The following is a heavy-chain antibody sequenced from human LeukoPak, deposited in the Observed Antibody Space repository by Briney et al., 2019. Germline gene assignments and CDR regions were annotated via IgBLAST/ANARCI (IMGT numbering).Heavy chain of an antibody. CDR1: GYTFTGYY. J-gene: IGHJ4*02. CDR2: VNPNSGGT. V-gene: IGHV1-2*02. D-gene: IGHD3-3*01. Sequence: GASVKVSCTASGYTFTGYYMHWVRQAPGQGLEWMGWVNPNSGGTNYAQKFQGRVTMTRDTSISTAYMELSRLRSDDTAVYYCARGLVEYYDFWSGEGAGRDYWGQGTLVTVSS. CDR3: ARGLVEYYDFWSGEGAGRDY.